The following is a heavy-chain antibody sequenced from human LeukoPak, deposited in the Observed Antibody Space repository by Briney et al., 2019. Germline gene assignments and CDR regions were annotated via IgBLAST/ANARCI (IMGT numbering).Heavy chain of an antibody. Sequence: SETLSLTCTVSGDSISSSCWSWIRQPAGKGLEWIGRIYTSGSTNYIPSLKSRVTISVDKSKNQFSLKLNSVTAADTAVYYCARDNSCISSSCGNSYMDVWGKGTTVTVSS. CDR2: IYTSGST. CDR3: ARDNSCISSSCGNSYMDV. J-gene: IGHJ6*03. D-gene: IGHD2-2*01. V-gene: IGHV4-4*07. CDR1: GDSISSSC.